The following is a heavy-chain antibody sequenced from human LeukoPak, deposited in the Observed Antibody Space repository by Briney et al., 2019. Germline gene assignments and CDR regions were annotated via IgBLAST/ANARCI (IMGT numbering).Heavy chain of an antibody. CDR2: ISSSSSTI. Sequence: GGSLRLSCAASGFTFSSYSMNWVRQAPGKGLEWVSYISSSSSTIYYADSVKGRFTISRDNAKNSLYLQMNSLRDEDTAVYYCARAGYSSDWYVWFDPWGQGTLVTVSS. D-gene: IGHD6-19*01. J-gene: IGHJ5*02. CDR3: ARAGYSSDWYVWFDP. CDR1: GFTFSSYS. V-gene: IGHV3-48*02.